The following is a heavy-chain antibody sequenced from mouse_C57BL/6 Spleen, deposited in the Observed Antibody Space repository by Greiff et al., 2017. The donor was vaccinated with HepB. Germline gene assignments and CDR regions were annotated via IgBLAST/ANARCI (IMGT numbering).Heavy chain of an antibody. CDR2: IDPEDGDT. CDR1: GFNIKDYN. D-gene: IGHD1-1*01. V-gene: IGHV14-1*01. CDR3: TRITTVVRDY. Sequence: VQLQQSGAELVRPGASVKLSCTASGFNIKDYNMHWVKQRPEQGLEWIGRIDPEDGDTEYAPKFQGKATMTADTSSNTAYLQLSSLTSEDTAVYYCTRITTVVRDYWGKGTTLTVSS. J-gene: IGHJ2*01.